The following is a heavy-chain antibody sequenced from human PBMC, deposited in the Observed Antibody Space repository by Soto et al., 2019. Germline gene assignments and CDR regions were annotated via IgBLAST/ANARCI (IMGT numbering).Heavy chain of an antibody. J-gene: IGHJ4*02. V-gene: IGHV3-23*01. CDR3: AKEMTSGYYLFDY. CDR1: GFTFSSYA. CDR2: ISGTGGST. D-gene: IGHD3-22*01. Sequence: GGSLRLSCAASGFTFSSYAMSWVRQTPGKGLEWVSTISGTGGSTYYPDSVKGRFTISRDNSKNTVYLQMNSLRAEDAAVYYCAKEMTSGYYLFDYWGQENLVTVS.